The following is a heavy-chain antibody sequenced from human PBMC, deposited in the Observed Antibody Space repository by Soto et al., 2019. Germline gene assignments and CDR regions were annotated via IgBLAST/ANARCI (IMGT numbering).Heavy chain of an antibody. CDR3: ARPDDYGDYSNYYYGMDV. D-gene: IGHD4-17*01. CDR1: GYTFTSYY. V-gene: IGHV1-46*01. Sequence: QVQLVQSGAEVKKPGASVKVSCKASGYTFTSYYMHWVRQAPGQGLEWMGIINPSGGSTSYAQKFQGRVTMTRDTSKSTVYMELSSLRSEDTAVYYCARPDDYGDYSNYYYGMDVWGQGTTVTVSS. CDR2: INPSGGST. J-gene: IGHJ6*02.